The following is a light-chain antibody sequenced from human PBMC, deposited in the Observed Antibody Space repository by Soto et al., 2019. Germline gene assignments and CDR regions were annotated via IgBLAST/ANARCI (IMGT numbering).Light chain of an antibody. CDR2: EVS. J-gene: IGLJ1*01. CDR1: SSDVGGYNY. Sequence: QSALTQPRSVSGSPGQSVTISCTGTSSDVGGYNYVSWYQQHPGKAPKLMIYEVSNRPSRVSNRFSGSKSGNTASLTISGLQAEDEADYYCSSYTRSSTSYVFGTGTKLTVL. V-gene: IGLV2-14*01. CDR3: SSYTRSSTSYV.